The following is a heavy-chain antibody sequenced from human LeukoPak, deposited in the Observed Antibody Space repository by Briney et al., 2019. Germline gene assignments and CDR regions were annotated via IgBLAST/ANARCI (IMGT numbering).Heavy chain of an antibody. CDR3: ARAPGVVVTATSRYFQH. Sequence: ASVKVSCKASGYTFTSYDINWVRQATGQGLEWMGWMNPNSGNTGYAQKFQGRVTITRNTSISTAYMELSSLRSEDTAVYYCARAPGVVVTATSRYFQHWGQGTLVTVSS. D-gene: IGHD2-21*02. J-gene: IGHJ1*01. V-gene: IGHV1-8*03. CDR2: MNPNSGNT. CDR1: GYTFTSYD.